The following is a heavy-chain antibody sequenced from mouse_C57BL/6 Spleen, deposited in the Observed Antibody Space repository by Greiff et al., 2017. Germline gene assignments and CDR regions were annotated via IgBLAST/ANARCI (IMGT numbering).Heavy chain of an antibody. CDR2: ISDGGSYT. CDR1: GFTFSSYA. D-gene: IGHD1-1*01. J-gene: IGHJ1*03. CDR3: ARVVITTVVATKYFDV. Sequence: EVMLVESGGGLVKPGGSLKLSCAASGFTFSSYAMSWVRQTPEKRLEWVATISDGGSYTYYPDNVKGRFTISRDNAKNNLYLQMRHLKSEEKAMYYCARVVITTVVATKYFDVWGTGTTVTVSS. V-gene: IGHV5-4*03.